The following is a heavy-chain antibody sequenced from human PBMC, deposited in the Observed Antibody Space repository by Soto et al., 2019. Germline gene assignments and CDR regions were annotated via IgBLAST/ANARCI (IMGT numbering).Heavy chain of an antibody. J-gene: IGHJ4*02. CDR1: GGSFSGYY. CDR3: ARGGYYDILTGFFDY. Sequence: SETLSLTCAVYGGSFSGYYWSWIRQPPGKGLEWIGEINHSGSTNYNPSLKSRVTISVDTSKNQFSLKLSSVTAADTAVYYCARGGYYDILTGFFDYWGQGTLVTVSS. D-gene: IGHD3-9*01. V-gene: IGHV4-34*01. CDR2: INHSGST.